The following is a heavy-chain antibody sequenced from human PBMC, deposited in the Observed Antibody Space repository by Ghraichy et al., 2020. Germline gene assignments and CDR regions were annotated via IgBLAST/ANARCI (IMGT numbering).Heavy chain of an antibody. CDR1: GASISSGDFH. CDR3: ARLNGPFMDFEI. D-gene: IGHD2-8*01. J-gene: IGHJ3*02. V-gene: IGHV4-61*02. CDR2: IYTSGRI. Sequence: SQTLSLTCTVSGASISSGDFHWSWIRQPAGKGLECIGRIYTSGRINYNPSLESRVTMSLDTSKNQFSLKLSSVTAADTAVYYCARLNGPFMDFEIWGQGTMVTVSS.